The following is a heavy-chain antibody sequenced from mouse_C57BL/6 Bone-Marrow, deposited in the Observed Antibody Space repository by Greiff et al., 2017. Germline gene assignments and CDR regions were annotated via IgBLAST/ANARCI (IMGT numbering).Heavy chain of an antibody. D-gene: IGHD1-1*01. Sequence: VQLQQPGAELVRPGPSVKLSCKASGYTFTSYWMHWVKQRPGQGLEWIGVIDPSDSYTNYNQKFKGKATMTVDTSSSTAYMQLSSLTSEDSAVYYCAREITVWGQGTLVTVSA. CDR1: GYTFTSYW. V-gene: IGHV1-59*01. CDR3: AREITV. J-gene: IGHJ3*01. CDR2: IDPSDSYT.